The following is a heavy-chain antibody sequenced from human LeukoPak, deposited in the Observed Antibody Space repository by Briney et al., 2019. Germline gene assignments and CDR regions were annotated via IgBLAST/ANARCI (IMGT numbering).Heavy chain of an antibody. V-gene: IGHV4-59*01. CDR2: VYVSGST. CDR3: ARHRPPDEGYCSAGSCYPRYEFDN. Sequence: SETLSLTCSVSHDSISNYYWSWIRQPPGKGLEWIGYVYVSGSTDYNPSLKRRVAMSLDTSKNQFVLKLRSMTAADTAVYFCARHRPPDEGYCSAGSCYPRYEFDNWGQRTLVTVSS. D-gene: IGHD2-15*01. CDR1: HDSISNYY. J-gene: IGHJ4*02.